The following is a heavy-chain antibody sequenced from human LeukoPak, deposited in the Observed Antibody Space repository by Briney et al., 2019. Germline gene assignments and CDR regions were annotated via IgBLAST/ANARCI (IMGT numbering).Heavy chain of an antibody. CDR2: INPNSGGT. J-gene: IGHJ4*02. CDR1: GYTFTGYY. Sequence: VASVKVSCKASGYTFTGYYLHWARQAPGQGLEWMGWINPNSGGTDYAQKFQGRVTTTRDTSISTVYMELSRLRSDDTAVYYCAREGYCTGGTCFDNWGQGTLVTVSS. CDR3: AREGYCTGGTCFDN. D-gene: IGHD2-8*02. V-gene: IGHV1-2*02.